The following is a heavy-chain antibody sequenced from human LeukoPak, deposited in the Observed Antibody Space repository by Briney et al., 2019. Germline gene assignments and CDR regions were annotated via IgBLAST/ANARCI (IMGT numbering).Heavy chain of an antibody. Sequence: TSGTLSLICGVSGGSISSTNWWTWIRQPPGKGLEWIGEVHLDGRTNYNPSLESRLTMSVDLSENHISLKLTSVTAADTAVYYCAREGGFYRPLDYTGQGTLATVSS. CDR2: VHLDGRT. CDR1: GGSISSTNW. D-gene: IGHD3-3*01. V-gene: IGHV4-4*02. J-gene: IGHJ4*02. CDR3: AREGGFYRPLDY.